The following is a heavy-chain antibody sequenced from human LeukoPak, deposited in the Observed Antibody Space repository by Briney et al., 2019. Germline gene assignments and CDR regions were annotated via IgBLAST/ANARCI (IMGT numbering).Heavy chain of an antibody. CDR1: GFTFSSYA. V-gene: IGHV3-23*01. Sequence: GGSLRLSCAASGFTFSSYAMSWVRQAPGKGLEWVSAFSGSGGNTYYANSVKGRFTISRDNSKNTLYLQMNSLRAEDTAVYYCVKDRWSSGWNWFDPWGQGTLVTVSS. CDR3: VKDRWSSGWNWFDP. D-gene: IGHD6-19*01. J-gene: IGHJ5*02. CDR2: FSGSGGNT.